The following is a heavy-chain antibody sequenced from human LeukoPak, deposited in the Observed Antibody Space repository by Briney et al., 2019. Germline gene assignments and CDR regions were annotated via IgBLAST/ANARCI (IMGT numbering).Heavy chain of an antibody. Sequence: GGSLRLSCAASGFTVSSNYMSWVRQAPGKGLGWDSVIYSGGSTYYADSVKGRFTISRDNSKKTLYLQKNSLRAEDTAVYYCARVRDDILTGYPPPDFDYWGQGTLVTVSS. V-gene: IGHV3-53*01. CDR1: GFTVSSNY. J-gene: IGHJ4*02. D-gene: IGHD3-9*01. CDR3: ARVRDDILTGYPPPDFDY. CDR2: IYSGGST.